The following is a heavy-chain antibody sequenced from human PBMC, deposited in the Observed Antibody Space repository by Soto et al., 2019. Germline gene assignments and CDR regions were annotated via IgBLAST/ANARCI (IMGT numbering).Heavy chain of an antibody. D-gene: IGHD3-10*01. CDR2: ILYSGST. V-gene: IGHV4-59*11. CDR3: AGDTYGLDY. Sequence: QVQLQESGPGLVEPSETLSLTCTVSGGSISNHYWNWIRQPPGRGLEWIGNILYSGSTNYNPSLKSRVTISVDTSRNQFSLKLSSVTAADTAVYYCAGDTYGLDYWGQGTLVSVSS. J-gene: IGHJ4*02. CDR1: GGSISNHY.